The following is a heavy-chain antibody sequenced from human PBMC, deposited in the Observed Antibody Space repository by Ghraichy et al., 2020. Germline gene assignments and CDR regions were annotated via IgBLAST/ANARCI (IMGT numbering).Heavy chain of an antibody. CDR2: IYTSGST. D-gene: IGHD3-22*01. Sequence: SETLSLTCTVSGGSISSYYWSWIRQPAGKGLEWIGRIYTSGSTNYNPSLKSRVTMSVDTSKNQFSLKLRSVTAADTAVYYCARDGPPPYYYDSSDAFDIWGQGTMVTVSS. J-gene: IGHJ3*02. V-gene: IGHV4-4*07. CDR1: GGSISSYY. CDR3: ARDGPPPYYYDSSDAFDI.